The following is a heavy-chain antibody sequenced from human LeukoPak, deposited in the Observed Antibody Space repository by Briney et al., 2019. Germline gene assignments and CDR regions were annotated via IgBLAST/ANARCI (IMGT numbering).Heavy chain of an antibody. J-gene: IGHJ4*02. CDR1: GFTFSSYA. Sequence: QPGGSLRLSCAASGFTFSSYAMSWVRQAPGKGLEWVAVISYDGSNKYYADSVKGRFTISRDNSKNTLYLQMNSLRAEDTAVYYCAKDFSGMIVVPGGFDYWGQGTLVTVSS. D-gene: IGHD3-22*01. V-gene: IGHV3-30*18. CDR3: AKDFSGMIVVPGGFDY. CDR2: ISYDGSNK.